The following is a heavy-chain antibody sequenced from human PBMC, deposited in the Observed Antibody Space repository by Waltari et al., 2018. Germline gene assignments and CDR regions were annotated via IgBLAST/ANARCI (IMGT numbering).Heavy chain of an antibody. CDR3: AQGDSQYYFDY. Sequence: QVQLQQWGAGLLKPSETLSLTCAVYGGSFSGYYWSWIRQPPGKGLEWIGEINHSGSTNYNPSLKSRVTISVDTSKNQFSLKLGSVTAADTAVYYCAQGDSQYYFDYWGQGTLVTVSS. CDR2: INHSGST. CDR1: GGSFSGYY. D-gene: IGHD2-15*01. J-gene: IGHJ4*02. V-gene: IGHV4-34*01.